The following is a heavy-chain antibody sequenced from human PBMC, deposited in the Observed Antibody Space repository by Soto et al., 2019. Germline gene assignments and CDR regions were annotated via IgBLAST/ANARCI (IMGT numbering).Heavy chain of an antibody. CDR3: AIEDTASLLFDP. Sequence: ASVKVSCKASGYTFTSYDINWVRQATGQGLEWMGWLNPNSGNTGYAQKFQGRVTMTKNTSIGTPYMELSSLRSEDTAVYYCAIEDTASLLFDPWGQGTLVTVSS. D-gene: IGHD5-18*01. CDR1: GYTFTSYD. CDR2: LNPNSGNT. J-gene: IGHJ5*02. V-gene: IGHV1-8*01.